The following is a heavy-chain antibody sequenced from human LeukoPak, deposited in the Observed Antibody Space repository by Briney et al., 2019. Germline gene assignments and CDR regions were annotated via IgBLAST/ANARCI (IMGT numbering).Heavy chain of an antibody. J-gene: IGHJ4*02. CDR2: IHHSGTT. D-gene: IGHD2-15*01. CDR3: AKSSRLSLAAAFDY. V-gene: IGHV4-39*01. Sequence: PSETLSLTCTVSGGSLSSSSYYWGWIRQPPGKGLEWLGNIHHSGTTYFNPSLKTRITISVDTSKNQFSLRLSSVTAADTAVYYCAKSSRLSLAAAFDYWGQGTLVTVSS. CDR1: GGSLSSSSYY.